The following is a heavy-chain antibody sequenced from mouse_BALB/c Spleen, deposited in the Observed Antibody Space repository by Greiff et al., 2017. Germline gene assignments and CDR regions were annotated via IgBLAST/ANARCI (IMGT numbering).Heavy chain of an antibody. CDR1: GFSLTSYG. V-gene: IGHV2-9*02. D-gene: IGHD2-4*01. Sequence: VKVVESGPGLVAPSQSLSITCTVSGFSLTSYGVHWVRQPPGKGLEWLGVIWAGGSTNYNSALMSRLSISKDNSKSQVFLKMNSLQTDDTAMYYCARVAYDYDGAWFAYWGQGTLVTVSA. CDR3: ARVAYDYDGAWFAY. CDR2: IWAGGST. J-gene: IGHJ3*01.